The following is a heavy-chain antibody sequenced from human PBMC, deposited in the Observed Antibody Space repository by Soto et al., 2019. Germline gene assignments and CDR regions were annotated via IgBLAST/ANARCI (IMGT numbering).Heavy chain of an antibody. CDR3: AAGGGLARDF. CDR2: IYHSGST. V-gene: IGHV4-30-2*01. J-gene: IGHJ4*02. Sequence: TSQTLCLTWAVAGGSISSGGCSRLWIRQPPGKGLEWIGYIYHSGSTYYNPSLKSRVTISVDRSKNQFSLKLSSVTAADSAGYCCAAGGGLARDFWGEGTLGTVS. CDR1: GGSISSGGCS. D-gene: IGHD1-26*01.